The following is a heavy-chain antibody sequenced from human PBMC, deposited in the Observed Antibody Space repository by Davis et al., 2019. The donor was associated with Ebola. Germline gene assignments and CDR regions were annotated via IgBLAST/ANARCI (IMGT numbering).Heavy chain of an antibody. CDR3: ARGDDFWSGNYRHDAFDI. CDR1: GYTFTGYY. Sequence: ASVKVSCKASGYTFTGYYMHWVRQAPGQGLEWMGWINPNSGGTNYAQKFQGRVTMTRDTSISTAYMELSRLRSDDTAVYYCARGDDFWSGNYRHDAFDIWGQGTMVTVSS. V-gene: IGHV1-2*02. D-gene: IGHD3-3*01. J-gene: IGHJ3*02. CDR2: INPNSGGT.